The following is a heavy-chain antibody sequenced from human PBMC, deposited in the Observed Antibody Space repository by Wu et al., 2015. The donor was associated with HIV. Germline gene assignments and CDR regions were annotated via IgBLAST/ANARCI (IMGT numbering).Heavy chain of an antibody. D-gene: IGHD5-24*01. Sequence: QVQLVQSGAEVKKPGASVKVSCKASGYTFTSYGISWVRQAPGQGLEWMGWISAYNGHTNYAQNLQGRVTMTTDTSTSTAYMELRSLRSDGTAVWLQPYYYYMDVWGKGTTVTVSS. V-gene: IGHV1-18*01. CDR3: PYYYYMDV. CDR2: ISAYNGHT. J-gene: IGHJ6*03. CDR1: GYTFTSYG.